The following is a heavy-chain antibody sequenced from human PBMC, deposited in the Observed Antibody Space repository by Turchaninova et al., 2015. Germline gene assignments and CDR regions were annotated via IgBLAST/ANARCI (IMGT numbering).Heavy chain of an antibody. J-gene: IGHJ4*02. CDR2: IYPSDGST. CDR3: ARDKEGFDY. CDR1: GYTFTSLY. V-gene: IGHV1-46*01. Sequence: QVQVVQSGAEVKKPGASVKLSCKTSGYTFTSLYLPWVRQAPGQGLEWMGMIYPSDGSTSFSQRFQDRVTMTRDTSTSTVYMELSSLRSEDTAVYYCARDKEGFDYWGQGTLVTVSS.